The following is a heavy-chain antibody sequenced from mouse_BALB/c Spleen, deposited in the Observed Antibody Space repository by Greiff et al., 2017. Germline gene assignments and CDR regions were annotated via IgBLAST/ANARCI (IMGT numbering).Heavy chain of an antibody. Sequence: EVQVVESGGGLVQPGGSLKLSCAASGFTFSSYGMSWVRQTPDKRLELVATINSNGGSTYYPDSVKGRFTISRDNAKNTLYLQMSSLKSEDTAMYYCARDTPYFDVWGAGTTVTVSS. CDR2: INSNGGST. J-gene: IGHJ1*01. CDR3: ARDTPYFDV. CDR1: GFTFSSYG. V-gene: IGHV5-6-3*01.